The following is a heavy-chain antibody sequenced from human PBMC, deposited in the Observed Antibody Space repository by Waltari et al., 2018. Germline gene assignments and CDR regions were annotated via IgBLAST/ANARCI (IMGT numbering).Heavy chain of an antibody. D-gene: IGHD6-13*01. CDR2: IYYSGSP. CDR3: ARDSSSWSFDY. J-gene: IGHJ4*02. Sequence: QVQLQESGPGLVKPSETLSLTCTVSGGSISSSYWSWIRQPPGKGLEWIGYIYYSGSPTYNPSLKSRVTISVDTSKNQFSLKLSSVTAADTAVYYCARDSSSWSFDYWGQGTLVTVSS. CDR1: GGSISSSY. V-gene: IGHV4-59*01.